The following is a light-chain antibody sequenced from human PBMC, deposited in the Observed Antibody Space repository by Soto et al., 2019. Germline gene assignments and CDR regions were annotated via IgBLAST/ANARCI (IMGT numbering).Light chain of an antibody. CDR3: QQYGRSPQT. V-gene: IGKV3-20*01. CDR2: GTS. J-gene: IGKJ1*01. Sequence: EIVLTQSPGTLSLSPGQSATLSCRACQSISRSYFSWYQQRPGQAPRLLIFGTSNRAAGIPGRFSGSGSGTDFTLTISRLEPEDFAVYYCQQYGRSPQTFGPGTKVDI. CDR1: QSISRSY.